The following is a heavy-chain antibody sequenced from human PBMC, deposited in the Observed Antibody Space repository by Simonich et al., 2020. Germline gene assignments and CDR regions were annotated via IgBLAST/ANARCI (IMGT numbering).Heavy chain of an antibody. CDR3: ARGGLADRRIVYYYYMDV. CDR1: GGTFSSYA. D-gene: IGHD2-15*01. V-gene: IGHV1-69*09. CDR2: IIPILGIA. J-gene: IGHJ6*03. Sequence: QVQLVQSGAEVKKPGSSVKVSCKASGGTFSSYAISWGRQAPGQGLEWRGGIIPILGIANYAQRLQGRVTITADKSTSTADMELGSLRSEDTAVYYCARGGLADRRIVYYYYMDVWGKGTTVTVSS.